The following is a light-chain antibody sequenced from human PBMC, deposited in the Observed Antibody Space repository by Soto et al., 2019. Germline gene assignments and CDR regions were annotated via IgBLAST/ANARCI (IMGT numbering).Light chain of an antibody. CDR2: AAS. Sequence: GDRVTLTCRASQTITDSLNWYQQKPGKAPKLLIYAASSVQSGVPSRFSGSGSGTDFTLTISSLQPEDFATYYCQQSYSTPYTFGQGTKLEIK. CDR1: QTITDS. V-gene: IGKV1-39*01. J-gene: IGKJ2*01. CDR3: QQSYSTPYT.